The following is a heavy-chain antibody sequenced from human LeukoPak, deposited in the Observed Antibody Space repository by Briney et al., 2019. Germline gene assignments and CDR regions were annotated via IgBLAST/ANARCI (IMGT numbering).Heavy chain of an antibody. CDR3: AKSHSEAQRGYFDY. D-gene: IGHD5-24*01. CDR1: GFTFSGSA. Sequence: HGGSLRLSCEASGFTFSGSAMTWVRQAPGRGLEGVSSISDNGDSTYYAGSVKGRFTITRDNSRDTLYVQMHSLRAEDAAVYYCAKSHSEAQRGYFDYWGQGTLVTVSS. V-gene: IGHV3-23*01. J-gene: IGHJ4*02. CDR2: ISDNGDST.